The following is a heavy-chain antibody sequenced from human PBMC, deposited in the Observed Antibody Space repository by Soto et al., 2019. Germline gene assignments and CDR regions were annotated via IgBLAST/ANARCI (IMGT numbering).Heavy chain of an antibody. D-gene: IGHD6-6*01. V-gene: IGHV2-5*01. J-gene: IGHJ3*02. CDR3: SRGVATRPVFAFDI. CDR1: GFSLTTSGLG. CDR2: IYWSGDE. Sequence: QYTLMASGPTLVKPTQTLTLTCSFSGFSLTTSGLGVGWIRQPPGTAMELLAHIYWSGDEHSSPSLKSRLSITTDASKVEVVLIMTNLDPVATATYNCSRGVATRPVFAFDIWGHGTMGTVSS.